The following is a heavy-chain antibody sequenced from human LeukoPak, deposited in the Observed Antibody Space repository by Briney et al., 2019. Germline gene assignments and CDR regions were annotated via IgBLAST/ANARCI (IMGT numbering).Heavy chain of an antibody. Sequence: ASVKVSCKASGYTFTSYGISWVRQAPGQGLEWMGWISAYNGNTNYTQKFQGRVTITADKSTSTAYMELSSLRSEDTAVYYCARDGSSGYYYEGTPPENYYYYYMDVWGKGTTVTVSS. CDR3: ARDGSSGYYYEGTPPENYYYYYMDV. D-gene: IGHD3-22*01. CDR2: ISAYNGNT. J-gene: IGHJ6*03. V-gene: IGHV1-18*01. CDR1: GYTFTSYG.